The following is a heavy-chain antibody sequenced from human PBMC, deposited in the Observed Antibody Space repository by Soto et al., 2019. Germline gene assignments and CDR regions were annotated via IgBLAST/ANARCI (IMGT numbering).Heavy chain of an antibody. D-gene: IGHD6-13*01. CDR1: GYMFTSYG. J-gene: IGHJ4*02. CDR2: ISAYNGNT. CDR3: ARGGIAAAAPRDD. Sequence: QVQLVQSGTEVKKPGASMKVSCKASGYMFTSYGITWVRQAPGQGLEWMGWISAYNGNTKHAQKFQGRLTMTTDASTSTAFMEVRSLTSDDTAVYFCARGGIAAAAPRDDWGQGTLVTVSS. V-gene: IGHV1-18*04.